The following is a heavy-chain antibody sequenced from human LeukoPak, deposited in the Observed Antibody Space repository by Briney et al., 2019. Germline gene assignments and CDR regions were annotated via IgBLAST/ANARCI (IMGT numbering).Heavy chain of an antibody. CDR3: AKLDWGGSRYGYFDS. V-gene: IGHV3-23*01. CDR1: GFTFNNHA. Sequence: PGGSLRLSCAASGFTFNNHAMSWVRQAPGKGLEWVSGISGSGGRAYYADSVKGRFTISRDNSKNTLYLQMNSLRADDTAVYYCAKLDWGGSRYGYFDSWGQGTLVTVSS. CDR2: ISGSGGRA. J-gene: IGHJ4*02. D-gene: IGHD5-18*01.